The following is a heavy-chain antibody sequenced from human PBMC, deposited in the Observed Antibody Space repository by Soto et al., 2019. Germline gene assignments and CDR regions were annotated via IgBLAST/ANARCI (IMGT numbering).Heavy chain of an antibody. D-gene: IGHD3-22*01. V-gene: IGHV1-3*01. CDR2: INAGNGNT. CDR1: GYTFTSYA. Sequence: QVQLVQSGAEVKKPGASVKVSCKSSGYTFTSYAVHWVRQAPGQRLEWMAWINAGNGNTKYSQKFQGRGTITRDTPASTAYLELSSLRSEDTAVYFCARDFSLEVSSGYSDYYYYGMDVWGQGTTVTVSS. CDR3: ARDFSLEVSSGYSDYYYYGMDV. J-gene: IGHJ6*02.